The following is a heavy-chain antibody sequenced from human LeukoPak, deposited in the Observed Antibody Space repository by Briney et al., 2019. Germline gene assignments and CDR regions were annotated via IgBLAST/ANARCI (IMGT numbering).Heavy chain of an antibody. V-gene: IGHV3-9*02. CDR1: GFTSDNYA. J-gene: IGHJ4*02. CDR3: AKVRGTYSSGYFFDY. CDR2: ISWNSGYI. Sequence: GGSLRLSCAASGFTSDNYAMHWVRQAPGKGLEWLSIISWNSGYIGYADSVKGRFTISRDNAKKSLDLQMNSLRAEDTAFYYCAKVRGTYSSGYFFDYWGQGTLVTVSS. D-gene: IGHD6-19*01.